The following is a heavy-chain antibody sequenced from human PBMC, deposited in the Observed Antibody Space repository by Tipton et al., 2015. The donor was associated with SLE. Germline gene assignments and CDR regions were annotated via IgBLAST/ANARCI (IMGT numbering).Heavy chain of an antibody. CDR3: ARVGGSYPGTFDI. J-gene: IGHJ3*02. V-gene: IGHV4-59*08. CDR2: IYYSGST. D-gene: IGHD1-26*01. CDR1: GGSISSYY. Sequence: TLSLTCTVSGGSISSYYWSWIRQPPGKGLEWIGYIYYSGSTNYNPSLKSRVTISVDTSKNQFSLKLSSVTAADTAVYYCARVGGSYPGTFDIWGQGTMVTVSS.